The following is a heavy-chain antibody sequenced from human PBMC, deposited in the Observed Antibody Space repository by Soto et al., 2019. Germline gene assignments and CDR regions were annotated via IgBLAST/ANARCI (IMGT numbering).Heavy chain of an antibody. V-gene: IGHV4-39*01. J-gene: IGHJ6*02. Sequence: LSLTCTVSGGSISSSSYYRGWIRQPPGKGLEWIGSIYYSGSTYYNPSLKSRVTISVDTSKNQFSLKLSSVTAADTAVYYCANGYSSSWYYYYGMDVWGQGTTVTVSS. D-gene: IGHD6-13*01. CDR2: IYYSGST. CDR3: ANGYSSSWYYYYGMDV. CDR1: GGSISSSSYY.